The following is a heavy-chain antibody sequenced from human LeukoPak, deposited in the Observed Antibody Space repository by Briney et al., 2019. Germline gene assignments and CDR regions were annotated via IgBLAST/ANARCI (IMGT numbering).Heavy chain of an antibody. D-gene: IGHD5-24*01. J-gene: IGHJ6*02. CDR2: ISYYGSNK. Sequence: GGSLTLSCAASGFTFSSYGFHWVRQAPCKGLEWVAVISYYGSNKYYTDSVKGRFTISRDNSKNTLYLQMNSLRAEDTAVYYCAKEVADGYNSYYYYGMDVWGQGTTVTVSS. CDR3: AKEVADGYNSYYYYGMDV. V-gene: IGHV3-30*18. CDR1: GFTFSSYG.